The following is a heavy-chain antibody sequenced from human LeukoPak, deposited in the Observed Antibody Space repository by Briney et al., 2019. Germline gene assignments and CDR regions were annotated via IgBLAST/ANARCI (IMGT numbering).Heavy chain of an antibody. CDR3: ARSEPNYDILTGYSLDY. D-gene: IGHD3-9*01. Sequence: ASVKVSCKASGYTFTGYYMHWVRQAPGQGLEWMGWINPNGGGTNYAQKFQGRVTMTRDTSISTAYMELSRLRSDDTAVYYCARSEPNYDILTGYSLDYWGQGTLVTVSS. CDR2: INPNGGGT. J-gene: IGHJ4*02. V-gene: IGHV1-2*02. CDR1: GYTFTGYY.